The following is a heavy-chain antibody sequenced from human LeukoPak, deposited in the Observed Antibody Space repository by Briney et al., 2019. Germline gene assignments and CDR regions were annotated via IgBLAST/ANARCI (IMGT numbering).Heavy chain of an antibody. CDR1: GGSISSGGYY. Sequence: SETLSLTCTVSGGSISSGGYYWSWIRQHPGKGLEWIGYIYYSGSTYYNPPLKSRVTISVDTSKNQFSLKLSSVTAADTAVYYCARQGYYDSSGYYSLRGWFDPWGQGTLVTVSS. J-gene: IGHJ5*02. D-gene: IGHD3-22*01. CDR2: IYYSGST. V-gene: IGHV4-31*03. CDR3: ARQGYYDSSGYYSLRGWFDP.